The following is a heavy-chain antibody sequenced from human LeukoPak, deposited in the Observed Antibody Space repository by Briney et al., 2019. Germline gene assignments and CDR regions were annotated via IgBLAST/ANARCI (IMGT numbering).Heavy chain of an antibody. V-gene: IGHV1-46*01. CDR3: ARDLYQLLYLFDY. CDR1: GYTFTSYY. Sequence: ASVKVSCKASGYTFTSYYMHWVRQAPGQGLEWMGIINPSGGSTSYAQKFQGRVTMTRDTSISTAYMELSRLRSDDTAVYYCARDLYQLLYLFDYWGQGTLVTVSS. CDR2: INPSGGST. J-gene: IGHJ4*02. D-gene: IGHD2-2*02.